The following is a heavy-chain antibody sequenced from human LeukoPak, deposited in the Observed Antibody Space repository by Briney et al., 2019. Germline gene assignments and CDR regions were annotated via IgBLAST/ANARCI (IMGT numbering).Heavy chain of an antibody. D-gene: IGHD5-12*01. J-gene: IGHJ4*02. CDR2: ISYDGSNK. CDR3: ARAGVVVATSIAYFDY. V-gene: IGHV3-30*19. CDR1: GFTFSSYG. Sequence: GGSLRLSCAASGFTFSSYGMHWVRQAPGKGLEWVAVISYDGSNKYYADSVKGRFTISRDNSKNTLYLQMNSLRAEDTAVYYCARAGVVVATSIAYFDYWGQGTLVTVSS.